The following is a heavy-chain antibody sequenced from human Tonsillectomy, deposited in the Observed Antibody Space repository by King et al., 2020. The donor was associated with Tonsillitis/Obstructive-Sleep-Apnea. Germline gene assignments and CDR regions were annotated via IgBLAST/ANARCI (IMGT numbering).Heavy chain of an antibody. J-gene: IGHJ6*03. D-gene: IGHD3-22*01. V-gene: IGHV4-34*01. CDR1: GGSFSGYY. CDR2: INQSGST. CDR3: ARGAYYDSSGYQDYTYYYMDV. Sequence: VQLQQWGAGLLKPSETLSLTCAVYGGSFSGYYWNWIRQPPGKGLEWIGEINQSGSTNYNPSLKSRVTISVDTSTNQFSLKLSSVTAADTAVYYCARGAYYDSSGYQDYTYYYMDVWGKGTPVTVSS.